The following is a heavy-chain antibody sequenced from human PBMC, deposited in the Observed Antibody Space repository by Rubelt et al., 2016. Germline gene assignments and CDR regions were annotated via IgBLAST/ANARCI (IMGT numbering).Heavy chain of an antibody. J-gene: IGHJ5*02. CDR3: ARGPFTVINL. CDR2: IKQDETER. Sequence: GSLRLSCAASGFTFSSYWMSWVRQAPGKGLEWVANIKQDETERYYVDSVKGRFTISRDNAKNSLFLQMSSLRAEDTAVYYCARGPFTVINLWGQGTLVTVSS. CDR1: GFTFSSYW. V-gene: IGHV3-7*04. D-gene: IGHD2-21*01.